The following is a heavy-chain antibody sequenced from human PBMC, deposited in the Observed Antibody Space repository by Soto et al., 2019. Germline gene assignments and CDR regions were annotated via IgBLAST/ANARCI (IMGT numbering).Heavy chain of an antibody. J-gene: IGHJ5*02. V-gene: IGHV4-30-2*01. D-gene: IGHD6-13*01. CDR3: AREWAAANFDP. CDR1: GGSISSGGYS. CDR2: IYHTGRT. Sequence: SETLSLTCAVSGGSISSGGYSWSWIRQPPGKGLEWIGYIYHTGRTYYNPSLKSRVTISVDRSKNQFSLKLSSVTAADTAVYYCAREWAAANFDPWGQGTLVTVSS.